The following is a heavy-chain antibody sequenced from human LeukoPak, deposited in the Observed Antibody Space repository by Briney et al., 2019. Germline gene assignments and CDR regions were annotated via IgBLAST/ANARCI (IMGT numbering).Heavy chain of an antibody. CDR1: GGSISSYY. CDR2: IYYSGST. J-gene: IGHJ6*03. Sequence: PSETLSLTCTVSGGSISSYYWSWIRQPPGKGLEWIGYIYYSGSTNYNPSLKSRVTISVDTSKNQFSLKLSSVTAADTAVYYCARVGVGGSYYYYYYMDVWGKGTTVTVSS. CDR3: ARVGVGGSYYYYYYMDV. V-gene: IGHV4-59*01. D-gene: IGHD3-16*01.